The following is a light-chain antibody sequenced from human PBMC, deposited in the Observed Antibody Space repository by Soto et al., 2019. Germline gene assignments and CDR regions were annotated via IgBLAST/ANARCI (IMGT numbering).Light chain of an antibody. CDR1: QSISSN. Sequence: IVMTHSPATLSMSSGERATLSCRASQSISSNLAWYQQKPGKAPSLIIYGASTRATGIPARFSGSGSGTEFTLTISGLQSEDFAGYFCQQYNNWPATFGGGTMVDSK. V-gene: IGKV3-15*01. J-gene: IGKJ4*01. CDR2: GAS. CDR3: QQYNNWPAT.